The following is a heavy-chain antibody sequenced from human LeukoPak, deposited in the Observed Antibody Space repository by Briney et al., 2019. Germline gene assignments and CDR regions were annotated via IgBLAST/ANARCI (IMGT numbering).Heavy chain of an antibody. CDR2: IIPILGIA. Sequence: SVKVSCKASGGTFSSYAISWVRQAPGQGLEWMGRIIPILGIANYAQKFQGRVTITADKSTSTAYMELSSLRSEDTAVYYCAREHIVVVTAIRWGQGTLVTVSS. D-gene: IGHD2-21*02. J-gene: IGHJ4*02. V-gene: IGHV1-69*04. CDR1: GGTFSSYA. CDR3: AREHIVVVTAIR.